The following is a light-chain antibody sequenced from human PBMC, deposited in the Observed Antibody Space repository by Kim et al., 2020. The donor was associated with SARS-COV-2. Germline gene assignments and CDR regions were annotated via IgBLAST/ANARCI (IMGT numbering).Light chain of an antibody. CDR1: QRVSSSY. CDR3: QQYGSSPLT. Sequence: PGESATLSCRASQRVSSSYLAWYQQKPGQAPRLLIYGASSRATGIPDRFSGSGSGTDFTLTISRLEPEDFAVYYCQQYGSSPLTFGGGTKVDIK. V-gene: IGKV3-20*01. CDR2: GAS. J-gene: IGKJ4*01.